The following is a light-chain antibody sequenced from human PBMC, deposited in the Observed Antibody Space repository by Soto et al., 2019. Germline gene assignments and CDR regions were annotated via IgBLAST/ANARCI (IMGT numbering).Light chain of an antibody. J-gene: IGLJ2*01. CDR2: DVS. Sequence: QSVLTQPASVSGSPGQSITISCTGTSSDVGNHNYVAWYQQQPGKAPKLMIYDVSNRPSGVSDRFSGSKSGNTASLTISGLQAEDEADYYCSLYSTYTTLVVFGGGTKLTVL. CDR1: SSDVGNHNY. V-gene: IGLV2-14*01. CDR3: SLYSTYTTLVV.